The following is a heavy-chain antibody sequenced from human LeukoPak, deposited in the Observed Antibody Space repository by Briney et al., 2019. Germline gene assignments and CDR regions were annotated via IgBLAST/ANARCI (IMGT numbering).Heavy chain of an antibody. CDR1: GGSFSGYY. Sequence: SETLSLTCAVYGGSFSGYYWSWIRQPPGEGLEWIGEINHSGSTNYNPSLKSRVTISVDTSKNQFSLRLTSVTAADTAVYYCARQTGSGLFILPGGQGTLVTVSS. CDR2: INHSGST. V-gene: IGHV4-34*01. J-gene: IGHJ4*02. CDR3: ARQTGSGLFILP. D-gene: IGHD3/OR15-3a*01.